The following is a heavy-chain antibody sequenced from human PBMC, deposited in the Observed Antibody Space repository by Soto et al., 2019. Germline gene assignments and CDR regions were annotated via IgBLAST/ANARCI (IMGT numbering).Heavy chain of an antibody. CDR1: GFTFTSSA. CDR2: IAVGSGNT. J-gene: IGHJ4*02. V-gene: IGHV1-58*01. CDR3: AADRLGSTTGFDY. Sequence: SVKDSCKASGFTFTSSAVQWVRQARGQRLEWIGWIAVGSGNTTYAQKFQERVTITRDMSTSTAYMELSSLRSEDTAVYFCAADRLGSTTGFDYWGQGPLVTVSS. D-gene: IGHD1-26*01.